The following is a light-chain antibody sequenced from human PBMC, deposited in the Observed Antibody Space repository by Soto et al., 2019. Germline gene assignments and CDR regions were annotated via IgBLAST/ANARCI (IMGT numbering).Light chain of an antibody. CDR1: QGISSF. CDR2: AAS. Sequence: DIQLTQSPSFLSASVGDRVTITCRASQGISSFLAWYQQKPGKAPKLLIYAASTLQSGVPSRFSGSGSGTEFTLTISSLQPEDFATYDCQQLKSYPRTFGQGT. CDR3: QQLKSYPRT. J-gene: IGKJ2*01. V-gene: IGKV1-9*01.